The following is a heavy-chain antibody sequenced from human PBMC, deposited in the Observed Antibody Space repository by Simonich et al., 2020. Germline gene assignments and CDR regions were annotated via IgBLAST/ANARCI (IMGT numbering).Heavy chain of an antibody. J-gene: IGHJ4*02. D-gene: IGHD3-10*01. Sequence: EVQLVESGGGLVQPGGSLKLSCAASGFTFSGSAMHWVRQASGKGLEWVGRIRSKANSDATAYAASVKGRFTISRDDSKNTAYLQMNSRKTEDTAAYYCTRFDYYGSGSYYFDDWGQGTLVTVSS. V-gene: IGHV3-73*02. CDR2: IRSKANSDAT. CDR3: TRFDYYGSGSYYFDD. CDR1: GFTFSGSA.